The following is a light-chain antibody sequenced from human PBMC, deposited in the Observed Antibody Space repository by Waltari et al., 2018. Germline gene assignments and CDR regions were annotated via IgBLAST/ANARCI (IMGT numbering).Light chain of an antibody. CDR2: GNS. J-gene: IGLJ3*02. CDR1: RSNIGAGYA. CDR3: QSYDSSLSGWV. Sequence: QSVLTQPPSVSGAPGQRVTISCPGSRSNIGAGYAVHWYQQLPGTAPKLLIYGNSNRPSGVPDRFSGSKSGTSASLAITGLQAEDEADYYCQSYDSSLSGWVFGGGTKLTVL. V-gene: IGLV1-40*01.